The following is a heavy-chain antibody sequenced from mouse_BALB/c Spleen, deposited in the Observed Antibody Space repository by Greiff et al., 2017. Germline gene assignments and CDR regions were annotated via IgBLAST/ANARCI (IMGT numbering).Heavy chain of an antibody. CDR3: ARCVYGSSYAMDY. Sequence: ESGPGLVKPSQSLSLTSTVTGYSIPSDYAWNWIRQFPGNKLEWMGYISYSGSTSYNPSLKSRISITRDTSKNQFFLQLNSVTTEDTATYYCARCVYGSSYAMDYWGQGTSVTVSS. CDR1: GYSIPSDYA. D-gene: IGHD1-1*01. V-gene: IGHV3-2*02. CDR2: ISYSGST. J-gene: IGHJ4*01.